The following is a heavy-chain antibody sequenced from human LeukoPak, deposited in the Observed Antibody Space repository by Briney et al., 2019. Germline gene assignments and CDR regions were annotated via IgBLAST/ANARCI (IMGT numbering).Heavy chain of an antibody. CDR3: ARGFGDYYDSSGYYLFDY. J-gene: IGHJ4*02. CDR1: GFTFSSYW. V-gene: IGHV3-74*01. D-gene: IGHD3-22*01. CDR2: INTDGSST. Sequence: GGSLTLSCAASGFTFSSYWMHWVRQAPGKGLVWVSRINTDGSSTSYADSVKGRFTISRDNAKNTLYLQMNSLRAEDTAVYYCARGFGDYYDSSGYYLFDYWGQGTLVTVSS.